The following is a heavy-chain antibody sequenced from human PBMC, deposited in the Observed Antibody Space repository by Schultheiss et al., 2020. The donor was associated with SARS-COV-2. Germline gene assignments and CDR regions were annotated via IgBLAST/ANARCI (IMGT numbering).Heavy chain of an antibody. V-gene: IGHV3-33*01. Sequence: GGSLRLSCAASGFTFRSYGMHWVRQAPGKGLEWVADIWYDGSNKYYADFLKGRFTISKDNSKNTLYLQMNSLRDEDTAVYYCTRYSDHYMDVWGKGTTVTVSS. CDR3: TRYSDHYMDV. CDR2: IWYDGSNK. D-gene: IGHD2-21*01. CDR1: GFTFRSYG. J-gene: IGHJ6*03.